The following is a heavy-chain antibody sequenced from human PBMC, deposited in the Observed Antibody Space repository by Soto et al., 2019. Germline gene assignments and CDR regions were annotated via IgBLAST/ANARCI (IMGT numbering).Heavy chain of an antibody. CDR3: ARKGYYYDSSGYQDAFDI. Sequence: QVQLVQSGAEVKKPGSSVKVSCKASGGTFSSDAISWVRQAPGHGLEWMGGSIPSFGAATYAQNFQGRVTISADKSTSTASMELRSLTSEDTAVYYCARKGYYYDSSGYQDAFDIWGQGTMVTVSS. CDR2: SIPSFGAA. V-gene: IGHV1-69*06. CDR1: GGTFSSDA. D-gene: IGHD3-22*01. J-gene: IGHJ3*02.